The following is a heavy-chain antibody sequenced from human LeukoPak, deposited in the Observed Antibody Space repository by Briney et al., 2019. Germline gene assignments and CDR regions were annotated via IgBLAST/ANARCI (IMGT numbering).Heavy chain of an antibody. Sequence: PSGTLSLTCTVSGGSISSSSYYWGWVRQPPGKGLEWIGSIYYSGSTYYNPSLKSRVTISVDTSKNQFSLKLSSVTAADTAVYYCASTLSSSWYWTIDYWGQGTLVTVSS. V-gene: IGHV4-39*07. D-gene: IGHD6-13*01. CDR3: ASTLSSSWYWTIDY. J-gene: IGHJ4*02. CDR2: IYYSGST. CDR1: GGSISSSSYY.